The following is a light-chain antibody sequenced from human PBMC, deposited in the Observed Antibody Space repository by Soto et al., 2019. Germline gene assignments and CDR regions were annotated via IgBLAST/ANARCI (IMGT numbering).Light chain of an antibody. Sequence: DIQMTQFPSSVSASVGDRVTITCRASPGINSWLAWYQQKPGRAPKLLIYAASSLESGVPSRFSGTGFGTDFTLTTGSLQPEDFATYYCQQTRRFPLTFGGGTKVEIK. J-gene: IGKJ4*01. CDR2: AAS. CDR1: PGINSW. CDR3: QQTRRFPLT. V-gene: IGKV1D-12*01.